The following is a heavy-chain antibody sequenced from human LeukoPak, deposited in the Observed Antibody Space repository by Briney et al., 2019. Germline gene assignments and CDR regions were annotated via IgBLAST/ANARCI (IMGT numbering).Heavy chain of an antibody. CDR3: AKVSFAWNYASGVFDI. D-gene: IGHD1-7*01. CDR2: ISSDGEYK. V-gene: IGHV3-30*18. J-gene: IGHJ3*02. CDR1: GFTSSTYG. Sequence: GRSLRLSCAASGFTSSTYGMHWVRQAPGKGLEWVAVISSDGEYKYYADSVKGRFTISRDNSKNTLYLQMNSLRAEDTALYYCAKVSFAWNYASGVFDIWGQGTMVTVSS.